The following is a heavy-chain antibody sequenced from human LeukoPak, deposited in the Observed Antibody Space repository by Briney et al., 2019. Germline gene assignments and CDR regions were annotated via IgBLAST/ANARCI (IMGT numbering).Heavy chain of an antibody. CDR2: IFSNDEK. D-gene: IGHD1-1*01. J-gene: IGHJ5*02. CDR1: GFSLSNARMG. Sequence: SGPTLVNPTETLTLTRTVSGFSLSNARMGVSWIRQPPGKALEWLAHIFSNDEKSYSTSLKSRLTISKDTSKSQVVLTMTNMDPVDTATYYCARIYGVLNWFDPWGQGTLVTVSS. CDR3: ARIYGVLNWFDP. V-gene: IGHV2-26*01.